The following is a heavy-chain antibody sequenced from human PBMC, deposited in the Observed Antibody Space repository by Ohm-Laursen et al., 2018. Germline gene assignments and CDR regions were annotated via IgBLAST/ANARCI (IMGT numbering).Heavy chain of an antibody. CDR3: ARAGVAVAGIDY. V-gene: IGHV4-59*01. CDR2: IYYSGST. D-gene: IGHD6-19*01. J-gene: IGHJ4*02. CDR1: GGSISSYY. Sequence: GTLSLTCTVSGGSISSYYWSWIRQPPGKGLEWIGYIYYSGSTNYNPSLKSRVTISVDTSKNQFSLKLSSVTAADTAVYYCARAGVAVAGIDYWGQGTLVTVSS.